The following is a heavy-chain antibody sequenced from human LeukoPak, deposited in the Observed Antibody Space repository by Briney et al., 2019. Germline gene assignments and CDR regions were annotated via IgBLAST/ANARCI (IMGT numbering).Heavy chain of an antibody. V-gene: IGHV1-2*02. CDR2: INPNSGGT. CDR1: GYTFTGYY. Sequence: ASVKVSCKASGYTFTGYYMHWVRQAPGQGLEWMRWINPNSGGTNYARKFQGRVTMTRDTSISTAYMELSRLRSDDTAVYYCARAPRIAAAGISDYWGQGTLVTVSS. D-gene: IGHD6-13*01. J-gene: IGHJ4*02. CDR3: ARAPRIAAAGISDY.